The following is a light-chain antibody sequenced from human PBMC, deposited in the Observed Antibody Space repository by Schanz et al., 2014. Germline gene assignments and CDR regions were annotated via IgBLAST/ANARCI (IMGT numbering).Light chain of an antibody. V-gene: IGLV3-21*03. Sequence: SSELTQQPSVSVAPGKTARITCGGNNIGSKSVHWYQQKPGQAPVLVVYDDADRPSGIPERFSGSNSGNTATLTISRVEAGDEADYYCHLWDATNDHLFGGGTKLTVL. CDR3: HLWDATNDHL. CDR2: DDA. J-gene: IGLJ2*01. CDR1: NIGSKS.